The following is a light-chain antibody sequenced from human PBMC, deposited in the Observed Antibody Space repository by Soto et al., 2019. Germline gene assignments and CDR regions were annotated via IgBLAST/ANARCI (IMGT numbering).Light chain of an antibody. V-gene: IGKV3-15*01. CDR2: SGD. CDR3: QQYNNWPPIT. CDR1: LSVSSS. J-gene: IGKJ5*01. Sequence: EVVVTQSPDTLSLSPGETSTLSCSSSLSVSSSVAWYQHKPGQSPRLVVYSGDKRAPGIPPRFSGSGSGTDFTLTISSLQSEDFAVYYCQQYNNWPPITFGQGTRLEIK.